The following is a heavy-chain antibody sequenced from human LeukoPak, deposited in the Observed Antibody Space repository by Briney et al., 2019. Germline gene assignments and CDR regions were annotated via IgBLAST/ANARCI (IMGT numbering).Heavy chain of an antibody. CDR3: ARGSSRSSGWYFDY. Sequence: SETLSLTCTVSGGSISSYYWSWIRQPAGEGLEWIGRIYTSGSTNYNPSLKSRVTMSVDTSKNQFSLKLSSVTAADTAVYYCARGSSRSSGWYFDYWGQGTLVTVSS. D-gene: IGHD6-6*01. J-gene: IGHJ4*02. V-gene: IGHV4-4*07. CDR1: GGSISSYY. CDR2: IYTSGST.